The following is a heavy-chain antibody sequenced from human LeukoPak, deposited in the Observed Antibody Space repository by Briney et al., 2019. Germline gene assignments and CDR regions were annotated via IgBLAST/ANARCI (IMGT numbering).Heavy chain of an antibody. V-gene: IGHV4-4*02. D-gene: IGHD3-9*01. CDR2: IYHSGST. CDR3: ARASIIIGRGRTISLDWFDP. Sequence: PSGTLSLTCAVSGGSISSNNWWNWVRQPPGKGLEWIGEIYHSGSTNYNPSLKSRVTISVDKSKNQFSLKLRSVTAADTAMYYCARASIIIGRGRTISLDWFDPWGQGTLVTVSS. J-gene: IGHJ5*02. CDR1: GGSISSNNW.